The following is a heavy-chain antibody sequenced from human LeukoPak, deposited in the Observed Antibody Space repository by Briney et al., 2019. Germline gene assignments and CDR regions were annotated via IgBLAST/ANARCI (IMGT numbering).Heavy chain of an antibody. CDR3: ARVGRVSIYPSYMDV. Sequence: GTSLRLSCEASGFTFSTFPMHWVRQTPDKRLEWVAVISHDGRDTYYADSVKGRFTISGDNSKNTLYLQMNSLSPEDTAVVYCARVGRVSIYPSYMDVWGKGTTVTVSS. D-gene: IGHD6-6*01. CDR2: ISHDGRDT. V-gene: IGHV3-30*04. CDR1: GFTFSTFP. J-gene: IGHJ6*03.